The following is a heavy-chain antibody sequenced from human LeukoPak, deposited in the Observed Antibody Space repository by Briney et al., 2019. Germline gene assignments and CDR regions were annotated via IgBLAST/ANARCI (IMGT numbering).Heavy chain of an antibody. CDR3: ARGSSWRVFDY. V-gene: IGHV4-31*03. CDR1: GGSISSGGYS. Sequence: PSQTLSLTCTVSGGSISSGGYSWSWIRQHPGKGLEWIGYIYYSGSTNYNPSFKSRVTISVDTSKNQFSLKLSSVTAADTAVYYCARGSSWRVFDYWGQGTLVTVSS. J-gene: IGHJ4*02. D-gene: IGHD6-13*01. CDR2: IYYSGST.